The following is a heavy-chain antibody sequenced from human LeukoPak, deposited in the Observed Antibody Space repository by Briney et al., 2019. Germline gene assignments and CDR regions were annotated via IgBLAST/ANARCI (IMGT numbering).Heavy chain of an antibody. CDR1: GGSISSYY. V-gene: IGHV4-59*01. D-gene: IGHD2-21*02. J-gene: IGHJ4*02. CDR3: ASNAYCGGDCYLHYFDY. CDR2: IYYSGST. Sequence: PSETLSLTCTVSGGSISSYYWSWIRQPPGKGLEWIGYIYYSGSTNYNPSLKSRVTISVDTSKNQFSLKLSSVTAADTAVYYCASNAYCGGDCYLHYFDYWGQGTLVTVSS.